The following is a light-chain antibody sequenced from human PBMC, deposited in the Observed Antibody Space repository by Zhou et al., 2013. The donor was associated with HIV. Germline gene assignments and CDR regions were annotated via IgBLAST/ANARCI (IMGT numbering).Light chain of an antibody. Sequence: DIQMTQSPSSLSASVGDRVTITCRASQSISSYLNWYQHKPGKAPNLLIYAASTLQSGVPSRFSGSGSGTDFTLTIGSLQPEDFATYYCQQSYSTPLTFGGGTKVEIK. CDR1: QSISSY. CDR3: QQSYSTPLT. J-gene: IGKJ4*01. V-gene: IGKV1-39*01. CDR2: AAS.